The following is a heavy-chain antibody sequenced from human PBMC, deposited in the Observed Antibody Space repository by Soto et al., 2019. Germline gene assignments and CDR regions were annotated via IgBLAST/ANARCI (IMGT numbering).Heavy chain of an antibody. Sequence: EVQVLESGGGFVVPGGSLRLSCTTSTFTFSTYAMTWVRQAPGKGLQWVSSIWGSSHSTNYVASVKGRFTISSDNSKNTLYLEVNSLRAEDTAAYYCARDPNGDFIGALDIWGQGIMVTVSS. V-gene: IGHV3-23*01. CDR3: ARDPNGDFIGALDI. CDR1: TFTFSTYA. CDR2: IWGSSHST. J-gene: IGHJ3*02. D-gene: IGHD4-17*01.